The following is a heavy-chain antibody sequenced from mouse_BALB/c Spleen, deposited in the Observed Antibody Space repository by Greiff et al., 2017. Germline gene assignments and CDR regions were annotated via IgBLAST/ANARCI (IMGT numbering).Heavy chain of an antibody. CDR1: GFTFSDYG. J-gene: IGHJ4*01. V-gene: IGHV5-15*02. Sequence: VKLVESGGGLVQPGGSRKLSCAASGFTFSDYGMAWVRQAPGKGPEWVAFISNLAYSIYYADTVTGRFTISRENAKNTLYLEMSSLRSEDTAMYYCARAGGYDYDVAMDYWGQGTSVTVSS. CDR2: ISNLAYSI. D-gene: IGHD2-4*01. CDR3: ARAGGYDYDVAMDY.